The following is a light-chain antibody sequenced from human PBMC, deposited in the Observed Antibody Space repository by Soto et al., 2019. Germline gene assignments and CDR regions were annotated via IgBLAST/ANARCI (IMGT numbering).Light chain of an antibody. CDR2: GAS. Sequence: EIVMTQSPATLSVSPGERATLSCRASQSVSSNLAWYQQKPGQAPRLLIYGASTRATGIPARFSGSGSGTDFTLTISSLQSEDFAVYYCQQYNNWPPYPFGQGTKLEIK. V-gene: IGKV3-15*01. CDR3: QQYNNWPPYP. J-gene: IGKJ2*01. CDR1: QSVSSN.